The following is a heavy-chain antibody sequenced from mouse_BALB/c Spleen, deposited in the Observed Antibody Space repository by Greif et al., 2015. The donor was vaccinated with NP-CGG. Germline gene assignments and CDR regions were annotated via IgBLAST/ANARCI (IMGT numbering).Heavy chain of an antibody. CDR1: GFNIKDTY. D-gene: IGHD4-1*01. Sequence: EVQRVESGAELVKPGASVKLSCTASGFNIKDTYMHWVKQRPEQGLEWIGRIDPANGNAKYDPKFQGKATITADTSSNTAYLQLSSLTSEDTAVYYCARELVYAMDYWGQGTSVTVSS. CDR3: ARELVYAMDY. CDR2: IDPANGNA. V-gene: IGHV14-3*02. J-gene: IGHJ4*01.